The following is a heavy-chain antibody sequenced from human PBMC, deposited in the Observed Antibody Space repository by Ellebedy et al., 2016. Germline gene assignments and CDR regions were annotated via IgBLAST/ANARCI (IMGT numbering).Heavy chain of an antibody. CDR2: VFYGGST. CDR1: GGSVDTYY. D-gene: IGHD3-22*01. J-gene: IGHJ4*02. Sequence: SETLSLXXTVSGGSVDTYYWTWIRQSPGKGLEWIGSVFYGGSTKYNRSLRSRVTISLDTAKNQFSLRLTSVAAADTAVYFCARDVSLYSSSPSFDFWGQGMLVTVSS. CDR3: ARDVSLYSSSPSFDF. V-gene: IGHV4-59*02.